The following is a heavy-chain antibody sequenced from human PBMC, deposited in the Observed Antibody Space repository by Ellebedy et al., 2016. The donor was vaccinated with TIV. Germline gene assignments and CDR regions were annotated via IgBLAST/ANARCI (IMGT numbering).Heavy chain of an antibody. J-gene: IGHJ4*02. Sequence: SVKVSCKASGGTFSKAINWVRQAPGQGLEWTGEIIPIFGSANYAQKFQGRVSITADKFTSTAYMELRSLRSEDTAVYYCARRDGYNFGGFDYWGQGTLVTVSS. CDR1: GGTFSKA. D-gene: IGHD5-24*01. V-gene: IGHV1-69*06. CDR3: ARRDGYNFGGFDY. CDR2: IIPIFGSA.